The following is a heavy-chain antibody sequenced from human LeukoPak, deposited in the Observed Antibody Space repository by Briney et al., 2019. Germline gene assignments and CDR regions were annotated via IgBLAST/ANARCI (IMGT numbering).Heavy chain of an antibody. D-gene: IGHD4-17*01. CDR3: AREFMTTVTLDV. J-gene: IGHJ6*04. CDR2: INPNSGDT. Sequence: GASVKVSCKASGYTFTGYYMHWVRQAPGQGLEWMGWINPNSGDTNYSQKFQGRVTMTRDTSITTAFMELSRLTSDDTAVYYCAREFMTTVTLDVWGKGTTVTVSS. CDR1: GYTFTGYY. V-gene: IGHV1-2*02.